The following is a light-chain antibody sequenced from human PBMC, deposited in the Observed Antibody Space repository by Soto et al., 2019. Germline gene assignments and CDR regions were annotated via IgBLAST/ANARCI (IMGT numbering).Light chain of an antibody. J-gene: IGKJ1*01. Sequence: EVGMKLSPATLSVSPGERATLSFRAGQNIHTNLAWYQQKPGQAPRLLIYGAFSRATGIPDRFSGSGSGTDFTLTISRLEPEDFAVYYCQQYGSPWTFGQGTKVDIK. CDR1: QNIHTN. CDR2: GAF. CDR3: QQYGSPWT. V-gene: IGKV3-20*01.